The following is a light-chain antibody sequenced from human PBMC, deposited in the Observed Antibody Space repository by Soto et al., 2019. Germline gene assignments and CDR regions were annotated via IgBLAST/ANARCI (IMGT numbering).Light chain of an antibody. Sequence: DIQMTQFPSSLSESVGDRVTITCRASQDIDGYVAWYQQRPGKVPRLLIYHSSTLQPGVPSRFSGGGSGTDYTLTISSLQPEDDATYYCQNYYRAAFTFGPGTRVDMK. CDR1: QDIDGY. CDR2: HSS. V-gene: IGKV1-27*01. J-gene: IGKJ3*01. CDR3: QNYYRAAFT.